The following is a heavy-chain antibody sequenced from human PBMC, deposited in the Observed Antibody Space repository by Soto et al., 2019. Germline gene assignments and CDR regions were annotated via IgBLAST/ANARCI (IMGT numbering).Heavy chain of an antibody. J-gene: IGHJ6*03. Sequence: QVQLVQSGAEVKKPGASVKVSCNASGYTFTSYYMHWVRQSPGQGLEWMGIINDSGGSPSYAQKFPGRVTMTRYTSTSTVYMELSSLRSEDTAVYYCARDRMAVPYYYIHVCVKGTTLTVSS. CDR3: ARDRMAVPYYYIHV. CDR1: GYTFTSYY. CDR2: INDSGGSP. V-gene: IGHV1-46*03. D-gene: IGHD3-10*01.